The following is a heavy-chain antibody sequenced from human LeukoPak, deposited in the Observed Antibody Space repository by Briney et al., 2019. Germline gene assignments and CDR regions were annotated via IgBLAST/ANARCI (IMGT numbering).Heavy chain of an antibody. Sequence: PGESLKISCKGSGYSFTSYWIGWGRQMPGKGLEWMGIIYSGDSDTRYSPSFQGQGTISADKSISTAYLQWSSLKASDTAMYYCARRARPYYDILHLDYWVQGTLVTVSS. CDR3: ARRARPYYDILHLDY. CDR1: GYSFTSYW. V-gene: IGHV5-51*01. D-gene: IGHD3-9*01. CDR2: IYSGDSDT. J-gene: IGHJ4*02.